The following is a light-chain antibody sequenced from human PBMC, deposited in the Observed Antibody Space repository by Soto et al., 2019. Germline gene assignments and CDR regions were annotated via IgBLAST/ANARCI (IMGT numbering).Light chain of an antibody. J-gene: IGLJ3*02. V-gene: IGLV2-23*02. CDR1: RIDVGSYNS. CDR3: FSYAGDSTWV. CDR2: EVT. Sequence: QSALTQPASVSGSPGESITISCTGTRIDVGSYNSIAWYQQHPGKAPRVMIFEVTKRPSGISNRFSGSKSGSTASLTISGLQAEDEADYFCFSYAGDSTWVFGGGTKLNVL.